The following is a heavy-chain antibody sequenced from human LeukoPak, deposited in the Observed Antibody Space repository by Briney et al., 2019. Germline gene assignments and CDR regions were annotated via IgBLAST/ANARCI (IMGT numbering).Heavy chain of an antibody. J-gene: IGHJ6*02. D-gene: IGHD3-10*01. CDR1: GYTFITSD. CDR2: MDPNSGHT. CDR3: ARDYYGSGPKDV. Sequence: ASVKVSCKASGYTFITSDINWVRQASGQGLEWMGYMDPNSGHTEFARKFQGRVTMTGDTSTSTAYMELSSLRSEDTAVYYCARDYYGSGPKDVWGQGTTVTVSS. V-gene: IGHV1-8*01.